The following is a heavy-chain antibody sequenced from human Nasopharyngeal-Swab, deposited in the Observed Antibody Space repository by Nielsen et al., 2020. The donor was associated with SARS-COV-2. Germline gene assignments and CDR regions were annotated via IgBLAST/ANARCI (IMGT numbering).Heavy chain of an antibody. Sequence: ASVKVSCKASGYTFTGHYMHWVRQAPGQGFEWMGWINPNSGGTNSAQKFQGRVTMTRDTSVSTACMGLSSLRSDDTAVYYCARGRDVDHFVVDVWGQGTTVTVSS. D-gene: IGHD1-14*01. V-gene: IGHV1-2*02. CDR2: INPNSGGT. CDR1: GYTFTGHY. CDR3: ARGRDVDHFVVDV. J-gene: IGHJ6*02.